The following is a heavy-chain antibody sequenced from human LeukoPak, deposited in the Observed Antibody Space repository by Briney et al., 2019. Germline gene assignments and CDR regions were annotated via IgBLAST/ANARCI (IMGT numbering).Heavy chain of an antibody. CDR1: GGSISSSSYY. V-gene: IGHV4-39*01. J-gene: IGHJ6*03. Sequence: SETLSLTCTVSGGSISSSSYYWGWIRQPPGKGLEWIGSIYYSGSTYYNPSLKSRVTISVDTSKNQFSLKLSSVTAADTAVYYCARHGSSSPYYYNYYMDVWGKGTTVTVSS. D-gene: IGHD6-6*01. CDR3: ARHGSSSPYYYNYYMDV. CDR2: IYYSGST.